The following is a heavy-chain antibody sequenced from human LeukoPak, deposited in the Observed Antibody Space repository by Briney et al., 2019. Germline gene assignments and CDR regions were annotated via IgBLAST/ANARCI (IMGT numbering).Heavy chain of an antibody. CDR1: GYSISSGYY. D-gene: IGHD3-10*01. J-gene: IGHJ5*02. V-gene: IGHV4-38-2*02. CDR2: IYHSGST. CDR3: ARVRRFGEFVNWFDP. Sequence: SETLSLTCTVSGYSISSGYYWGWIRQPPGKGLEWIGSIYHSGSTYYNPSLKSRVTISVDTSKNQFSLKLSSVTAADTAVYYCARVRRFGEFVNWFDPWGQGTLVTVSS.